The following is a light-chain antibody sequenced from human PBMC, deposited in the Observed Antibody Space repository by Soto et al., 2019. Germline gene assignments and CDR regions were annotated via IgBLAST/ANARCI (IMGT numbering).Light chain of an antibody. Sequence: EIVLTQSPATLSLSPGERATLSCRASQSVSSYLAWYQQKPGQAPRLLIYDASNRATGIPARFSGSGSGTDFTLTISSLEPEDFATYYCLQHHSFPRTFGQGTKVEIK. CDR2: DAS. CDR3: LQHHSFPRT. CDR1: QSVSSY. V-gene: IGKV3-11*01. J-gene: IGKJ1*01.